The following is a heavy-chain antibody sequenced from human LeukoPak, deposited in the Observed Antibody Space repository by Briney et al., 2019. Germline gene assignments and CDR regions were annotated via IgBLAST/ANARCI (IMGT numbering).Heavy chain of an antibody. CDR2: IYYSGST. CDR3: ARHGPQVAGTDV. J-gene: IGHJ6*04. D-gene: IGHD6-19*01. Sequence: SETLSLTCAVYGGSFSGYYWGWIRQPPGKGLEWIGNIYYSGSTYYNPSLKSRVTISVDTSKNQFSLKLSSVTAADTAVYYCARHGPQVAGTDVWGKGTTVTVSS. V-gene: IGHV4-34*01. CDR1: GGSFSGYY.